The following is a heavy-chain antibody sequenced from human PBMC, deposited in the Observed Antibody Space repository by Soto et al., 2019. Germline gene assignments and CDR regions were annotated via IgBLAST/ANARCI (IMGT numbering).Heavy chain of an antibody. CDR1: GYTFTSYA. CDR2: MNPNSGNT. D-gene: IGHD3-16*02. V-gene: IGHV1-8*02. CDR3: ARGLGSDYVWGSYRYYYYYGMDV. J-gene: IGHJ6*02. Sequence: GASVKVSCKASGYTFTSYAMHWVRQAPGQRLEWMGWMNPNSGNTGYAQKFQGRVTMTRNTSISTAYMELSSLRSEDTAVYYCARGLGSDYVWGSYRYYYYYGMDVWGQGTTVTVSS.